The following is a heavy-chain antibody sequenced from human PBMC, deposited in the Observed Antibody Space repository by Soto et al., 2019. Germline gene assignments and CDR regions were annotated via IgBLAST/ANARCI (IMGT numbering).Heavy chain of an antibody. CDR2: IYATGTT. J-gene: IGHJ5*02. V-gene: IGHV4-4*07. CDR1: GASTSGYY. Sequence: TLSLTCTVSGASTSGYYWSWIRKSAGKGLEWIGRIYATGTTDYNPSLKSRVMMSVDTSKKQFSLKLRSVTAADTAVYYCVRDGTKTLRDWFDPWGQGISVTVSS. CDR3: VRDGTKTLRDWFDP. D-gene: IGHD1-1*01.